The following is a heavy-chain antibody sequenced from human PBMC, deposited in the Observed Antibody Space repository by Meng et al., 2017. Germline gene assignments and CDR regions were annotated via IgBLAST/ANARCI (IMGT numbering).Heavy chain of an antibody. CDR2: IYPGDSDT. D-gene: IGHD3-22*01. CDR1: GYSFTSYW. V-gene: IGHV5-51*01. CDR3: ARVLLLPRTYYYDSSGYYYYFDY. Sequence: GGSLRLSCKGSGYSFTSYWIGWVRQMPGKGLEWMGIIYPGDSDTRYSPSFQGHVTIPADKSISTAYLQWSRLKASDTAMYYCARVLLLPRTYYYDSSGYYYYFDYWGQGTLVTVSS. J-gene: IGHJ4*02.